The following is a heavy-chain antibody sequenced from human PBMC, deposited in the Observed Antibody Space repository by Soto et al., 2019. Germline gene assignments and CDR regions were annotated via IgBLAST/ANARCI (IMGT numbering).Heavy chain of an antibody. Sequence: QLQLQESGPGLVKPSETLSLTCTVSGGSISSSSYYWGWIRQPPGKGLEWIGSIYYSGSTYYNPPLKSRVTISVDTSKNQFSLKLSSVTAADTAVYYCARLPWWLPDYWGQGTLVTVSS. CDR2: IYYSGST. V-gene: IGHV4-39*01. J-gene: IGHJ4*02. D-gene: IGHD2-15*01. CDR3: ARLPWWLPDY. CDR1: GGSISSSSYY.